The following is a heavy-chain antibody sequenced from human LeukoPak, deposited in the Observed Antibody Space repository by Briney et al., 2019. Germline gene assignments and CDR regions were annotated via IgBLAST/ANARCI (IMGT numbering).Heavy chain of an antibody. CDR2: ISSSSSYI. V-gene: IGHV3-21*01. CDR1: GFTFSSYS. CDR3: ARDGGAVAALSY. D-gene: IGHD6-19*01. Sequence: AGSLRLSCAASGFTFSSYSMNWVRQAPGQGLEWVLSISSSSSYIYYADSVKGRFTISRDNAKNSLYLQMNSLRAEDTAVYYCARDGGAVAALSYWGQGTLVTVSS. J-gene: IGHJ4*02.